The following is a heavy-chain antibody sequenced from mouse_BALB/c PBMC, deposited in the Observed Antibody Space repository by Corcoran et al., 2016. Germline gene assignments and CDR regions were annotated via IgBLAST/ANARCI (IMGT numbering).Heavy chain of an antibody. CDR3: ATLLRPFDY. Sequence: DVQLQESGPGLVKPSQSLSLTCSVTGYSITSGYYWNWIRQFPGNKLEWMGYISYDGSNNYNPSLKNRISITRDTSTNQFFLNLNSVTTEDTATYYCATLLRPFDYWGQGTTLTVSS. V-gene: IGHV3-6*02. D-gene: IGHD1-2*01. J-gene: IGHJ2*01. CDR1: GYSITSGYY. CDR2: ISYDGSN.